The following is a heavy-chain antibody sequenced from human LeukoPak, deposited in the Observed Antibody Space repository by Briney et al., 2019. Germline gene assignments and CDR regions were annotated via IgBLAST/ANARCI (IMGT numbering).Heavy chain of an antibody. V-gene: IGHV4-4*07. CDR3: ARYQTGTMFAV. CDR2: IYTSGST. Sequence: SETLSLTCTVSGGSISSYYWSWIRQPAGKGLEWIGRIYTSGSTNYNPSLKSRVTISVDTSENQLSLKLYSVTAADTAIYYCARYQTGTMFAVWGQGTLVTISS. J-gene: IGHJ4*02. D-gene: IGHD1/OR15-1a*01. CDR1: GGSISSYY.